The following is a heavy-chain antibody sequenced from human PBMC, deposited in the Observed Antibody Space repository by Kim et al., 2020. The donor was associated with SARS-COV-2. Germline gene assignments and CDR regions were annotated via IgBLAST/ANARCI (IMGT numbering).Heavy chain of an antibody. CDR1: GFTFGDYA. CDR3: AKAGHDNYDFWGGYYFHF. D-gene: IGHD3-3*01. Sequence: GGSLRLSCAASGFTFGDYAMHWVRQAPGKGLEWVSGISRNSGGIGYADSVKGRFTISRDNAKNSLYLQMNSLRVEDTALYYCAKAGHDNYDFWGGYYFHFWGQGTLVTVSS. J-gene: IGHJ4*02. V-gene: IGHV3-9*01. CDR2: ISRNSGGI.